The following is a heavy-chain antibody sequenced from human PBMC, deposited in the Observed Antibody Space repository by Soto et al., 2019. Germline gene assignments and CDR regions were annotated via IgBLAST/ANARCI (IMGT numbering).Heavy chain of an antibody. V-gene: IGHV3-21*01. CDR3: ARDRGDYYDSDWFDP. CDR2: ISSSSYI. Sequence: PGGSLRLSCAASGFTFSSYSMNWVRQAPGKGLEWVSSISSSSYIYYADSVKGRFTISRDNAKNSLYLQMNSLRAEDTAVYYCARDRGDYYDSDWFDPWGQGSLVTVSS. J-gene: IGHJ5*02. D-gene: IGHD3-22*01. CDR1: GFTFSSYS.